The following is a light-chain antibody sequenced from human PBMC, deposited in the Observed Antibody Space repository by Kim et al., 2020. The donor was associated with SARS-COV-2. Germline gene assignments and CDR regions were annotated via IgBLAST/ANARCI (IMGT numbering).Light chain of an antibody. CDR3: QKYCNAPRT. V-gene: IGKV1-27*01. Sequence: DIQMTQSPSSLPASVGDRVTISCRASQGISVDLAWYQQKPGQVPKLLVYAASTLHSGVPSRFSGTGSGTDFTLTISSLQPEDVATYYCQKYCNAPRTFGPGTKVDIK. J-gene: IGKJ3*01. CDR1: QGISVD. CDR2: AAS.